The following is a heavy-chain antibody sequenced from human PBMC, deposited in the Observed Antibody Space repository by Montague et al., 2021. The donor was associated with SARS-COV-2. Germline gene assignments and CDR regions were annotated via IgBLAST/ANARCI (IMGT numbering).Heavy chain of an antibody. CDR2: IYILGST. CDR1: GDPISGFY. V-gene: IGHV4-4*07. J-gene: IGHJ4*02. CDR3: ASDVVLAPYCFDY. D-gene: IGHD2-21*01. Sequence: SETLSLTCTVSGDPISGFYCNWIRQSAGEGLERTGRIYILGSTNYNPSLKSRVTMSVDTSKNQFSLKLTSVTAAYTAVYYCASDVVLAPYCFDYWGQGALVAVSS.